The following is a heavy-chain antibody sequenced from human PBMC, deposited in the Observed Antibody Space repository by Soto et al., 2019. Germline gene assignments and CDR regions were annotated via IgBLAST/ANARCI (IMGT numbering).Heavy chain of an antibody. D-gene: IGHD1-1*01. Sequence: GGSLRLSCAASGFTFSSYAVSWVRQAPGKGLEWVSVICGSGGSTYYADSVKGRFTISRDNSKNTLYLQMNSLRVEDTATYYCAGALENPYFYYGLNVWGQGTTVTVSS. CDR1: GFTFSSYA. CDR2: ICGSGGST. J-gene: IGHJ6*02. CDR3: AGALENPYFYYGLNV. V-gene: IGHV3-23*01.